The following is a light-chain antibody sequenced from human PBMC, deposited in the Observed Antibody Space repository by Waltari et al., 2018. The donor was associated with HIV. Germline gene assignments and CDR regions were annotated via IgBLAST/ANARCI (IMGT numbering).Light chain of an antibody. CDR2: EVS. CDR1: SRDDGGYDY. Sequence: QSALTQPPSASGSPGQSVTISCSGTSRDDGGYDYVSWYQQHPGKAPKLMIYEVSKRPSGVPDRFSGSKSGNTASLTVSGLQAEDEADYYCSSHAGSNNYVFGTGTKVTVL. J-gene: IGLJ1*01. V-gene: IGLV2-8*01. CDR3: SSHAGSNNYV.